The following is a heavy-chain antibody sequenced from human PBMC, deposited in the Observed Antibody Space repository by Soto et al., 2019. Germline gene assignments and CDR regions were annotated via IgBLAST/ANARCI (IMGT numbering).Heavy chain of an antibody. CDR2: IIPIFGTA. D-gene: IGHD3-16*02. Sequence: QVQLVQSGAEVKKPGSSVKVSCKASGGTFSSYAISWVRQAPGQGLEWMGGIIPIFGTANYAQKFQGRVTITADESTSTPYMELGSLRSEDTAVYYWARGSDYVWGSYRYSRAWYFDLWGRGTVVTVSS. J-gene: IGHJ2*01. CDR3: ARGSDYVWGSYRYSRAWYFDL. CDR1: GGTFSSYA. V-gene: IGHV1-69*01.